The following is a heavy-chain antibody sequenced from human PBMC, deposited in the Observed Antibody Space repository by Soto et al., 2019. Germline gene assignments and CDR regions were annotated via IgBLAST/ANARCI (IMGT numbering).Heavy chain of an antibody. V-gene: IGHV5-51*01. Sequence: PGESLKISCKGSGYSFTSYWIGWVRQMPGKGLEWMGIIYPGDSDTRYSPSFQGQVTISADKSISTAYLQWSSLKASDTAMYYCARPSGYSNYAGDFDYWGQGTLATVSS. CDR3: ARPSGYSNYAGDFDY. J-gene: IGHJ4*02. D-gene: IGHD4-4*01. CDR2: IYPGDSDT. CDR1: GYSFTSYW.